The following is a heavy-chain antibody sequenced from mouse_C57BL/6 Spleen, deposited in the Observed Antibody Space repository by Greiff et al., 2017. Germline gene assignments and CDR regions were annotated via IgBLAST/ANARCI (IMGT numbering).Heavy chain of an antibody. J-gene: IGHJ4*01. CDR1: GYTFTDYN. V-gene: IGHV1-18*01. D-gene: IGHD1-1*01. CDR3: ARRHYGSIYYAMDY. CDR2: INPNNGGT. Sequence: EVKLMESGPELVKPGASVKIPCKASGYTFTDYNMDWVKQSHGKSLEWIGDINPNNGGTIYNQKFKGKATLTVDKSSSTAYMELRSLTSEDTAVXYCARRHYGSIYYAMDYWGQGTSVTVSS.